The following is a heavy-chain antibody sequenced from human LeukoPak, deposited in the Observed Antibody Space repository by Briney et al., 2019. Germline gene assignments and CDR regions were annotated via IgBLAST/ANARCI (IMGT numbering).Heavy chain of an antibody. D-gene: IGHD2-2*01. CDR1: GLTFSSYG. CDR2: IWYDGSKK. V-gene: IGHV3-33*01. CDR3: ARESRIRSSTNCYFDY. Sequence: GGSLRLSCAASGLTFSSYGMHWVRQAPGKGLEWVGVIWYDGSKKDYADSVKGRFTISRDSSKNTLYLQMNSLRAEDTAVYYCARESRIRSSTNCYFDYWGQGTLVTVSS. J-gene: IGHJ4*02.